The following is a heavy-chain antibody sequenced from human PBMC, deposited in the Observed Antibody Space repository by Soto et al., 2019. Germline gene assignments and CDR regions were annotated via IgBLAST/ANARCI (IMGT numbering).Heavy chain of an antibody. CDR1: GGSFSGYY. CDR2: INHSGST. J-gene: IGHJ5*02. V-gene: IGHV4-34*01. D-gene: IGHD3-10*01. Sequence: SETLSLTCAVYGGSFSGYYWSWIRQPPGKGLEWIGEINHSGSTNYNPSLKSRVTISVDTSKNQFSLKLSSVTAADTAVYYCARGRATYYGSGSYFWFDPWGQGTLVTVS. CDR3: ARGRATYYGSGSYFWFDP.